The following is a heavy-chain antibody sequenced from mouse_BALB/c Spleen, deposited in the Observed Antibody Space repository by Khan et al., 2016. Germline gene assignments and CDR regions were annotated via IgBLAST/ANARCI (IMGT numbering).Heavy chain of an antibody. D-gene: IGHD1-1*01. J-gene: IGHJ3*01. CDR2: INTNTGEP. Sequence: QIQLVQSGPELKKPGETVKISCKASGYTFTNYGMNRVKQAPGKGLKWMGWINTNTGEPTYAEEFKGRFAFSLETSASNAYLQINNLKNEDTATYFCAEDYYGSNWFAYWGQGTLVTVSA. CDR3: AEDYYGSNWFAY. CDR1: GYTFTNYG. V-gene: IGHV9-3*02.